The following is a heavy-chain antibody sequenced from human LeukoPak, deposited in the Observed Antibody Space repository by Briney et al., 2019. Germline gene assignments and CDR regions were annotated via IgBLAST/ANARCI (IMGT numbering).Heavy chain of an antibody. J-gene: IGHJ6*03. D-gene: IGHD6-13*01. CDR1: GYSISSGYY. V-gene: IGHV4-38-2*02. CDR3: ARDRQQLVLRSVGNYYYYYYMDV. Sequence: PSETLSLTCTVSGYSISSGYYWGWIRQPPGKGLEWIGSIYHSGSTYYNPSLKSRVTISVATSKNQFSLKLSSVTAADTAVYYCARDRQQLVLRSVGNYYYYYYMDVWGKGTTVTISS. CDR2: IYHSGST.